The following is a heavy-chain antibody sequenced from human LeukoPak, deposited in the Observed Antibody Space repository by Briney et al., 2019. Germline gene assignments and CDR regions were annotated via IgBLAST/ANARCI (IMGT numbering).Heavy chain of an antibody. D-gene: IGHD6-13*01. Sequence: GGSLRLSCAASGFTFSNYAMSWVRQAPGKGLEWVATISGSGGSTYYADSVKGRFTISRDNSKNTLYVQMNSLRAEDTAVYYCAKGPTAAGTFRGDYWGQGTLVTVSS. V-gene: IGHV3-23*01. CDR2: ISGSGGST. CDR3: AKGPTAAGTFRGDY. CDR1: GFTFSNYA. J-gene: IGHJ4*02.